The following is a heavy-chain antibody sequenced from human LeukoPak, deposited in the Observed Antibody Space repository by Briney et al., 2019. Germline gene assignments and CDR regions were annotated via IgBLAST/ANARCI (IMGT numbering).Heavy chain of an antibody. CDR3: ARHMGLGYTYFYPYFDY. CDR2: IYYSGST. J-gene: IGHJ4*01. Sequence: SETLSLTCTVSGGSISSYYCSWIRQPPGKGLEWIGYIYYSGSTNYNPSLKSRVTISVDTSKNQFSLKLSSVTAADTAVYYCARHMGLGYTYFYPYFDYWGQGTLVTVSS. D-gene: IGHD1-1*01. CDR1: GGSISSYY. V-gene: IGHV4-59*08.